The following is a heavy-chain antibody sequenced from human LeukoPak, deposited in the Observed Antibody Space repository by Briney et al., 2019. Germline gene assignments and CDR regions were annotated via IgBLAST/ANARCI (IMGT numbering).Heavy chain of an antibody. CDR2: IRYDGSNK. CDR1: GFSFSDYG. Sequence: GGSLRLSCAASGFSFSDYGMHWVRQAPGKGLEWVTFIRYDGSNKYYADSVKGRFTNSRDNSKNTLYLQMNSLRAEDTAVYYCAKRAVLTTFQSSLANYYYYMDVWGKGTTVTVSS. J-gene: IGHJ6*03. V-gene: IGHV3-30*02. CDR3: AKRAVLTTFQSSLANYYYYMDV. D-gene: IGHD1-1*01.